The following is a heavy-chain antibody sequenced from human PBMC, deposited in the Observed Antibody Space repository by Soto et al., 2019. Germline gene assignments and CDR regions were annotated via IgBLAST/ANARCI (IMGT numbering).Heavy chain of an antibody. J-gene: IGHJ4*02. CDR1: GFTFSNVW. Sequence: EVQLVESGGGLVKPGGSLRLSCAGSGFTFSNVWMNWVRQAPGKGLELVGRIKSETDGGTIDYAAPVKGRFTISRDDSDNTPYRQTNSLKTEDPATYHCTPLALKYNSDWYPLSDWGQGTRVTVSS. V-gene: IGHV3-15*07. CDR3: TPLALKYNSDWYPLSD. CDR2: IKSETDGGTI. D-gene: IGHD6-19*01.